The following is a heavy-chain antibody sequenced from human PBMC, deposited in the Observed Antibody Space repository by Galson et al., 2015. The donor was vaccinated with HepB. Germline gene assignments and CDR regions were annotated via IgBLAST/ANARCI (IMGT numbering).Heavy chain of an antibody. CDR3: VAGPFGPRFQFWYSPVYLQH. CDR1: SGSFTNYD. CDR2: VNRGGSA. V-gene: IGHV4-34*01. D-gene: IGHD2-21*01. J-gene: IGHJ1*01. Sequence: ETLSLTCGVSSGSFTNYDWNWVRQAPGKGPEWIGEVNRGGSANVNPSLQSRVTISRDTSKSQFSLRLSSITAADTAMYYCVAGPFGPRFQFWYSPVYLQHWGRGTQVIVSS.